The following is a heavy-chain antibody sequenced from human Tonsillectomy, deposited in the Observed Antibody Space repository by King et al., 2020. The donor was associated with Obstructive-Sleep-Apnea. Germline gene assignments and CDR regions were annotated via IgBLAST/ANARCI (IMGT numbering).Heavy chain of an antibody. Sequence: MQLVQSGAEVKKPGESLKISCKGSGYSFTNYWIGWVRQMPGKGLEWMGIIYPGDSDTRYSPSFQGQVTISADKSISTAYLQWSSLKASDTAMYYCARQRSDDIAALGTTLHYYGMDVWGQGTTVTVSS. J-gene: IGHJ6*02. CDR1: GYSFTNYW. CDR2: IYPGDSDT. V-gene: IGHV5-51*01. CDR3: ARQRSDDIAALGTTLHYYGMDV. D-gene: IGHD6-13*01.